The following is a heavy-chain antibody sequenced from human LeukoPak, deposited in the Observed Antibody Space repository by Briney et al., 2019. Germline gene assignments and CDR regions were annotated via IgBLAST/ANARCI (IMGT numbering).Heavy chain of an antibody. CDR2: ISAYNGNT. CDR3: ARDIKRSRARWENLGFDP. J-gene: IGHJ5*02. Sequence: ASVKVSCKASGYTFTSYGISWVRQAPGQGLEWMGWISAYNGNTNYAQKLQGRVTMTTDTSTSTAYMELTSLRSDDTAVYYCARDIKRSRARWENLGFDPWGQGTLVTVSS. CDR1: GYTFTSYG. D-gene: IGHD1-14*01. V-gene: IGHV1-18*01.